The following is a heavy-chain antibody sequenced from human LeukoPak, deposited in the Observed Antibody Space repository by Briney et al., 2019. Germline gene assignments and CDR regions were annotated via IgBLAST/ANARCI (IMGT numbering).Heavy chain of an antibody. J-gene: IGHJ4*02. CDR2: VDGGGGGT. D-gene: IGHD1-14*01. Sequence: GGSLRLSCAASGFTLSSYAMTWVRQAPGRGLEWVSSVDGGGGGTYYADSVKGRFTISRDNSKNTLYLQMNSLRAEDTAVYYCAKDDPDHYQRNYEPHDWGQGTLVTVSS. V-gene: IGHV3-23*01. CDR1: GFTLSSYA. CDR3: AKDDPDHYQRNYEPHD.